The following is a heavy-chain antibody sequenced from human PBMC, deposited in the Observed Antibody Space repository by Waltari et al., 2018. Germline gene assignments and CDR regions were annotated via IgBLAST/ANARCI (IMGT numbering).Heavy chain of an antibody. J-gene: IGHJ6*02. CDR1: GFTFDDYA. CDR3: ARDTDYYYGMDV. V-gene: IGHV3-9*01. Sequence: EVQLVESGGGLVQPGRSLRLSCAASGFTFDDYAMHWVRQAPGKGLEWVSGISLNSGSIGYADSVKGRFTISRDNAKNSLYLQMNSLRAEDTALYYCARDTDYYYGMDVWGQGTTVTVSS. CDR2: ISLNSGSI.